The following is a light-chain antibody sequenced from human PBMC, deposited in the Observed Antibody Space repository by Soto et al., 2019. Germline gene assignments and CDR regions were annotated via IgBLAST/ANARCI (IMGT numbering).Light chain of an antibody. V-gene: IGKV3-20*01. Sequence: EIVLTQSPGTLSLSPGERATLSCRASQSVSSSYLAWYQQKPGQAPRLLIYGASGRATSIPDRFSGRGSGTDFTLTVSRLVAEDFAVYYCQQYGSSPLFTFGPGTKVDIK. CDR2: GAS. J-gene: IGKJ3*01. CDR1: QSVSSSY. CDR3: QQYGSSPLFT.